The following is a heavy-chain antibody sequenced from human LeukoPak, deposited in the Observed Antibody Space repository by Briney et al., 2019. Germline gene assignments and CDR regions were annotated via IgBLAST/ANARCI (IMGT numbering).Heavy chain of an antibody. J-gene: IGHJ4*03. V-gene: IGHV4-34*01. CDR1: GGSFSRYY. Sequence: PSETLSLTCAVYGGSFSRYYWSWIRQSPGKGLEWIAEVDHRGDTNYNPSVKSRVTISVDTSKNQFSLKVRSLSAADTAVYYCARGATISETGYFDFWGQGTLVTVSS. CDR2: VDHRGDT. D-gene: IGHD5-24*01. CDR3: ARGATISETGYFDF.